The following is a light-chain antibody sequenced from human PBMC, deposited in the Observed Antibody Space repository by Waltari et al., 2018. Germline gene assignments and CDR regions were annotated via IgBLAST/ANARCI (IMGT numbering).Light chain of an antibody. V-gene: IGLV2-14*01. CDR3: SSYTSSSTPYV. CDR1: SSDVGGYNY. CDR2: DVS. J-gene: IGLJ1*01. Sequence: QSALTQPASVSGSPGQSITISCTGTSSDVGGYNYVPWYQQHPGKAPKLMIYDVSKRPSGVSNRFSGSKSGNTASLTISGLQAEDAADYYCSSYTSSSTPYVFGTGTKVTVL.